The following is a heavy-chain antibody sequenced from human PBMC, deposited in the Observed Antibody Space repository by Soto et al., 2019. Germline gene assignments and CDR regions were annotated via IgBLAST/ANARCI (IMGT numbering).Heavy chain of an antibody. J-gene: IGHJ6*02. CDR2: LSYDGSNK. Sequence: SLRLSCAASGFTFSSYGMHWVRQAPGKGLEWVAVLSYDGSNKYYADSVRGRFTISRDNSKNSLYLQMNSLRAEDTAVYYCARSGGYCSSTSCYWLYYYGMDVWGQGTTVPVSS. CDR1: GFTFSSYG. CDR3: ARSGGYCSSTSCYWLYYYGMDV. D-gene: IGHD2-2*03. V-gene: IGHV3-30*03.